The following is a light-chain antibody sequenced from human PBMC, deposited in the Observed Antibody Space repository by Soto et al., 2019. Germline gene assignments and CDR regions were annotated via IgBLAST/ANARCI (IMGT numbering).Light chain of an antibody. Sequence: DIQMAQSPSSLSASVGDRVTIACRASQDISNYLVWIQQKPGKAPKSLIYGASTLQSGVSSKFSGSGSGTDFTLTINNLQPEDFATYFCQQYYRHPPTFGPGTTIDIE. CDR2: GAS. J-gene: IGKJ3*01. CDR1: QDISNY. V-gene: IGKV1-16*02. CDR3: QQYYRHPPT.